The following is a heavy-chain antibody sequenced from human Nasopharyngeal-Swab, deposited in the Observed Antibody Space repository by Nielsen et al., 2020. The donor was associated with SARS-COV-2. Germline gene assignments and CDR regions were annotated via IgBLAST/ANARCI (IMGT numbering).Heavy chain of an antibody. J-gene: IGHJ5*02. CDR3: AGQRSSSLSKNWFDP. D-gene: IGHD6-13*01. Sequence: GESLKISCKGSGYSFTSYWIGWVRQMPGKGLEWMGIIYPGDSDTRYSPSFQGQVTISADKSISTAYLPWSSLKASDTAMYYCAGQRSSSLSKNWFDPWGQGTLVTVSS. CDR1: GYSFTSYW. CDR2: IYPGDSDT. V-gene: IGHV5-51*01.